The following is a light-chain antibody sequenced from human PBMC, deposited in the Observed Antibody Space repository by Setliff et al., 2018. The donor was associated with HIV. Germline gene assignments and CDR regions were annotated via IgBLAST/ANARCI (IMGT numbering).Light chain of an antibody. CDR2: EVS. Sequence: QSALTQPASVSGSPGQSITISCTGTSSDVGAYNYASWYQQDPGKAPKLMIYEVSNRPSGVSDRFSGSKSGNTASLTISGLQAEDEADYYCSSYTGSSTLYVFGTGTKVTVL. J-gene: IGLJ1*01. V-gene: IGLV2-14*01. CDR3: SSYTGSSTLYV. CDR1: SSDVGAYNY.